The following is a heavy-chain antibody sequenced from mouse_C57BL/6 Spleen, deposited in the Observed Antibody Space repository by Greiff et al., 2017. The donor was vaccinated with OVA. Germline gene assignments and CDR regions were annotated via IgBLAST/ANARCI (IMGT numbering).Heavy chain of an antibody. CDR1: GFTFSSYG. CDR3: ARHKGAITTRYWYFDV. V-gene: IGHV5-6*01. CDR2: ICSGGSYT. J-gene: IGHJ1*03. D-gene: IGHD2-4*01. Sequence: EVQPVESGGDLVKPGGSLKLSCAASGFTFSSYGMSWVRQTPDQRPEWVATICSGGSYTYYPDSVKGRFTISRDNAKNTLYLQMSSLKSEDTAMYYCARHKGAITTRYWYFDVWGTGTTVTVSS.